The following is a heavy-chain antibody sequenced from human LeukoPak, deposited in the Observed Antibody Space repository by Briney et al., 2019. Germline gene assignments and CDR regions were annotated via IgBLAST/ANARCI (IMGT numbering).Heavy chain of an antibody. D-gene: IGHD5-18*01. V-gene: IGHV3-23*01. J-gene: IGHJ5*02. CDR3: VRGYSYGWFDP. CDR2: ISGSGGSP. CDR1: GFTFSSYT. Sequence: PGGSLRLSCAASGFTFSSYTMSWVRQAPGKGLEWVSAISGSGGSPHYPDSVKGRFTISRDNSKNALYLQMNSLRAEDTAVYYCVRGYSYGWFDPWGQGTLVTVSS.